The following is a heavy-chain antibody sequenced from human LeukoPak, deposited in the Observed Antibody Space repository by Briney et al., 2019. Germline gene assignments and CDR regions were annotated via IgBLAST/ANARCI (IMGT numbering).Heavy chain of an antibody. J-gene: IGHJ4*02. CDR3: ARVIDGSGYYKFDY. Sequence: SETLSLTCAVYGESFRGYYWTWIRQTPGKGLEWIGEIDHIGRTTYNPSLKSRVTISVDTSKNQFSLKLSSVTAADTAVYYCARVIDGSGYYKFDYWGQGTLVTVSS. CDR2: IDHIGRT. D-gene: IGHD3-22*01. V-gene: IGHV4-34*01. CDR1: GESFRGYY.